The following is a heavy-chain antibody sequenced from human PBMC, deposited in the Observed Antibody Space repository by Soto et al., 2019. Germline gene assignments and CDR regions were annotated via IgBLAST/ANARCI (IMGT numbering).Heavy chain of an antibody. Sequence: GGSLRLAWVPAGSTFANYWMHWVRQAPGTWLVWVSCIYRGETYYLDSVKGRFTISAHNATHSLHPQINRLRAEDTAVYYCARHVGGYCRSTSCLPYYYGMDAWGQGTTVTLSS. V-gene: IGHV3-74*01. CDR1: GSTFANYW. D-gene: IGHD2-2*01. CDR2: IYRGET. CDR3: ARHVGGYCRSTSCLPYYYGMDA. J-gene: IGHJ6*02.